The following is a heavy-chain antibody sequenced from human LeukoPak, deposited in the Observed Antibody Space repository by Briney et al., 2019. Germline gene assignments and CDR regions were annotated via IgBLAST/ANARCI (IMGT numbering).Heavy chain of an antibody. CDR3: ARAGGYYYYYMDV. V-gene: IGHV3-30*04. CDR2: ISYDGSSK. J-gene: IGHJ6*03. D-gene: IGHD1-26*01. CDR1: EFTFSNYL. Sequence: GGSLRLSCAASEFTFSNYLMHWVRQAPGKGLEWVAVISYDGSSKYYADSVKGRFTISRDNSKNTLFLQMNSLRAEDMAVYYCARAGGYYYYYMDVWGKGTTVTISS.